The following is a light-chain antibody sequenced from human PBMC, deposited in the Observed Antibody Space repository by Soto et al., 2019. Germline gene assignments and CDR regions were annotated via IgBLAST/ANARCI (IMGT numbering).Light chain of an antibody. CDR1: PGIRND. V-gene: IGKV1-27*01. CDR3: QKYNSAPRT. CDR2: AAS. Sequence: DIQMTHSPSTLSASVGDRVTITCRASPGIRNDLGWYQQKPGKVPKLLIYAASTLQSGVPSRFSGSGSGTDFTLTISSLQPEDVATYYCQKYNSAPRTFGQGTKVDIK. J-gene: IGKJ1*01.